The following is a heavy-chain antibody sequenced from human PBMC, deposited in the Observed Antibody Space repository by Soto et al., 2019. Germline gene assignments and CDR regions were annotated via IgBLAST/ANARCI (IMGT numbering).Heavy chain of an antibody. CDR2: INPNSGGT. Sequence: GASVKVSCKASGYTFSGYYIHWLRQAPGQGLEWMGWINPNSGGTNYAQKFQGRVTVTRDTPTSTACMELSRLTSDDTAVYYCARSLTEGYCTITGCYTRPLYGMDVWSQGTTVTVSS. J-gene: IGHJ6*02. D-gene: IGHD2-2*02. CDR1: GYTFSGYY. CDR3: ARSLTEGYCTITGCYTRPLYGMDV. V-gene: IGHV1-2*02.